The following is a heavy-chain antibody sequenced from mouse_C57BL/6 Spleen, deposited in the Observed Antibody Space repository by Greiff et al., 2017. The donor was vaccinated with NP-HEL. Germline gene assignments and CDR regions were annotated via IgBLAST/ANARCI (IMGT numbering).Heavy chain of an antibody. Sequence: QVQLQQPGAELVRPGSSVKLSCKASGYTFTSYWMDWVKQRPGQGLEWIGNIYPSDSETHYNQKFKDKATLTVDKSSSTAYMQLSSLTSEDSAVYYCARSAQATWDYWGQGTTLTVSS. V-gene: IGHV1-61*01. CDR2: IYPSDSET. D-gene: IGHD3-2*02. CDR1: GYTFTSYW. J-gene: IGHJ2*01. CDR3: ARSAQATWDY.